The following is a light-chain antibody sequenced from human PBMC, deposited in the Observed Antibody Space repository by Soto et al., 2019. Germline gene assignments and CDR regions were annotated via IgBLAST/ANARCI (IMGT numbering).Light chain of an antibody. CDR1: SSDVGGYNY. Sequence: QSVLTQPPSASGSPGQSVTVSCTGTSSDVGGYNYVSWYQQHPGKAPKLMIYEVSKRPSGVPDRFSGSKSGNTASLTVSGLQAEDEADYYCSSYAGITPVVFGGGTKLTVL. J-gene: IGLJ2*01. V-gene: IGLV2-8*01. CDR2: EVS. CDR3: SSYAGITPVV.